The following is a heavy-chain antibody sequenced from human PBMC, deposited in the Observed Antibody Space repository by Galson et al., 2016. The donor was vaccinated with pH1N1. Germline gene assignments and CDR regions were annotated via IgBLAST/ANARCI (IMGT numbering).Heavy chain of an antibody. CDR2: ISRSGSTI. D-gene: IGHD1-26*01. Sequence: SLRLSCAASGFAFSSYEMNWARQAPGKGLEWVSHISRSGSTIHYADSVKGRFTVSRDNAKNSLYLQMNSLRAEDTAMYYCARQVGHVRAGSDAFDIWGQGTMVTVSS. J-gene: IGHJ3*02. CDR3: ARQVGHVRAGSDAFDI. V-gene: IGHV3-48*03. CDR1: GFAFSSYE.